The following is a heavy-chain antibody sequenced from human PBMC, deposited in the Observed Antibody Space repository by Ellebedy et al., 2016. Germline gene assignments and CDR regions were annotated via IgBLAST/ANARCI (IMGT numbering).Heavy chain of an antibody. CDR3: ARGGSSITIPL. J-gene: IGHJ4*02. CDR2: IYSTGST. Sequence: SETLSLTCTVSGGSVSSYYWSWIRQPPGKGLEWIGYIYSTGSTNYNPSLKSRVTISVDTSKNQFSLKLRSVTAADTAVYYCARGGSSITIPLWGQGTLVTVSS. CDR1: GGSVSSYY. V-gene: IGHV4-59*02. D-gene: IGHD3-3*01.